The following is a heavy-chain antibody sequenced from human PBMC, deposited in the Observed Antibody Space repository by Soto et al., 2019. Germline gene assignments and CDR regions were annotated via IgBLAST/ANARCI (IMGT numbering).Heavy chain of an antibody. CDR2: INSDGSST. J-gene: IGHJ6*03. V-gene: IGHV3-74*01. Sequence: GGSLRLSCAASGFTFSSYWMHWVRQAPGKGLVWVSRINSDGSSTSYADSVKGRFTISRDNAKNTLYLQMNSLRAEDTAVYYCAREVSDILTGRGPAAYMDVWGKGTTVTVSS. D-gene: IGHD3-9*01. CDR3: AREVSDILTGRGPAAYMDV. CDR1: GFTFSSYW.